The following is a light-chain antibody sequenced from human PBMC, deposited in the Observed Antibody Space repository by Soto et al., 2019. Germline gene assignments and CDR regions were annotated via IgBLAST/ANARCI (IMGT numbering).Light chain of an antibody. V-gene: IGKV1-5*01. CDR1: QSISNW. J-gene: IGKJ1*01. CDR3: QQYTSYS. Sequence: DIQITQSPSTLPASVGDRVTITCRASQSISNWLAWYPQKPGTAPKLLIYHASNLESVVPSRFSGSGSGTECTLTISSLQPDEFATYSCQQYTSYSFGQGTKVDIK. CDR2: HAS.